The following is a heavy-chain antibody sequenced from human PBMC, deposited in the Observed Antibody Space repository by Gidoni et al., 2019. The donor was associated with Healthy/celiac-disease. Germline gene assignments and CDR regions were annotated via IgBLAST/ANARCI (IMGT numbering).Heavy chain of an antibody. V-gene: IGHV4-39*01. Sequence: QLQLQESGPGLVKPPETPPLTCTVSGGSISSSSYYWGWLRPPPGKGLEWIGRIHYSGSTYYNPSLKSRVTISVDTSKKQFSLKLGSVTAGGTDVYYCARRKGSWDAFDIWGQGTMVTGSS. J-gene: IGHJ3*02. CDR2: IHYSGST. CDR1: GGSISSSSYY. CDR3: ARRKGSWDAFDI. D-gene: IGHD2-15*01.